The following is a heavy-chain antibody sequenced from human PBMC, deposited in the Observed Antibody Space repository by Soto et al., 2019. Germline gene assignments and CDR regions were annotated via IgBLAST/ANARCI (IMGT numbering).Heavy chain of an antibody. CDR3: ARRPPYDFWRGYYTEGDDYYYGMDV. CDR2: IYPGDSDT. D-gene: IGHD3-3*01. Sequence: PGESLKISCKGSGYSFTSYWIGWVRQMPGKGLEWMGIIYPGDSDTRYSPSFQGQVTISADKSISTAYLQWSSLKASDTAMYYCARRPPYDFWRGYYTEGDDYYYGMDVWGPGTTVTVSS. V-gene: IGHV5-51*01. J-gene: IGHJ6*02. CDR1: GYSFTSYW.